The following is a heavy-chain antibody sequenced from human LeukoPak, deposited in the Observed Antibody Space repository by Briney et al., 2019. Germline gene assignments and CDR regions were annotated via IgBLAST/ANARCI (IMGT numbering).Heavy chain of an antibody. CDR2: INPSGGST. D-gene: IGHD5-24*01. Sequence: GASVKVSCKASGYTFTSYYMHWVRQAPGQGLEWMGIINPSGGSTSYAQKFRGRVTMTRDTSTTTVYMELTSLKSDDAAVYHCARGKEMATITGGPDYWGQGTLVTVSS. CDR1: GYTFTSYY. J-gene: IGHJ4*02. V-gene: IGHV1-46*01. CDR3: ARGKEMATITGGPDY.